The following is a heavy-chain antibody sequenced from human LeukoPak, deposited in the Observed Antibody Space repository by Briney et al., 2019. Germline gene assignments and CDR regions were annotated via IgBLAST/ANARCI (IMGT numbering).Heavy chain of an antibody. D-gene: IGHD2-15*01. V-gene: IGHV4-31*03. CDR2: IYYSGST. CDR1: GGSINSGGYY. Sequence: SSETLSLTCTVSGGSINSGGYYWSWIRQHPGKGLEWIGYIYYSGSTYYNPSLKSRVTISVDTSKNQFSLKLSSVTAADTAVYYCARVPVVVAGKYYFDYWGQGTLVTVSS. J-gene: IGHJ4*02. CDR3: ARVPVVVAGKYYFDY.